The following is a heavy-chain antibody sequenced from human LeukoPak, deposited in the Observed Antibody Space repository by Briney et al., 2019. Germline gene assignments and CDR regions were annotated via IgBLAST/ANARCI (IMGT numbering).Heavy chain of an antibody. Sequence: SETLSLTCTVSGGSITSGGYYWSWIRQPPGKGLEWIGYIYHSGSTYYNPSLKSRVTISVDTSKNQFSLKLSSVTAADTAVYYCARALWQYQLLSIRCAFDIWGQGTMVTVSS. J-gene: IGHJ3*02. D-gene: IGHD2-2*01. CDR3: ARALWQYQLLSIRCAFDI. V-gene: IGHV4-30-2*01. CDR2: IYHSGST. CDR1: GGSITSGGYY.